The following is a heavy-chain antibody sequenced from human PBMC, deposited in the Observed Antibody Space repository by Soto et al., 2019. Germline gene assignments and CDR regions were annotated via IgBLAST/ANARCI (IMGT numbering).Heavy chain of an antibody. D-gene: IGHD3-9*01. J-gene: IGHJ4*02. CDR3: AKQQYYDILTGYYTTPRAFDY. CDR1: GFTFSSYA. CDR2: ISGSGGST. Sequence: GGSLRLSCAASGFTFSSYAMSWVRQAPGKGLEWVSAISGSGGSTYYADSVKGRFTISRDNSKNTLYLQMNSLRAEDTAVYYCAKQQYYDILTGYYTTPRAFDYWGQGTLVTVSS. V-gene: IGHV3-23*01.